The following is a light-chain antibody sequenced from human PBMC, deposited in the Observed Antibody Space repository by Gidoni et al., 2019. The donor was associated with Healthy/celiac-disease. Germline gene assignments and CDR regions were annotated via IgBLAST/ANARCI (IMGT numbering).Light chain of an antibody. CDR1: QSVLHSSNNKNY. J-gene: IGKJ4*01. CDR3: QQYYSTPLT. V-gene: IGKV4-1*01. Sequence: DLVMTQSPASLAVSLGERATINCKSSQSVLHSSNNKNYLTWYQQKPGQPPKLLIYWASTREFGVPDRFSGSGSGTDFTLTISSLQAEDVAVYYCQQYYSTPLTFXGXTKVGIK. CDR2: WAS.